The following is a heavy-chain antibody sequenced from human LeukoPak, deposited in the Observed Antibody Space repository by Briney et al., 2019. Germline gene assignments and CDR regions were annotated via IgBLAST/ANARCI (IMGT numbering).Heavy chain of an antibody. J-gene: IGHJ4*02. D-gene: IGHD2-15*01. V-gene: IGHV1-2*02. CDR2: INPNNGGT. CDR3: ARDLSVVAALYFDY. Sequence: ASVKVSCKASGYTFTYYYMHWVRQAPGQGLEWMGWINPNNGGTNYAQKFQGRVTMTRDTSISTAYMELSRLRSDDTAVYYCARDLSVVAALYFDYWGQGTLVTVSS. CDR1: GYTFTYYY.